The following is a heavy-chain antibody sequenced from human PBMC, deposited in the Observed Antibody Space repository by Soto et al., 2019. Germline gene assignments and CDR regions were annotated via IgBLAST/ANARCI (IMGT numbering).Heavy chain of an antibody. V-gene: IGHV1-2*02. CDR1: RYSFSGYY. CDR2: INSDLGGT. J-gene: IGHJ3*01. CDR3: ARNSCVRATKVIRGGYAFDH. Sequence: QEQLEQSGAEVKKPGASVMVSCKASRYSFSGYYFHWVRQAPGQGPEWMGWINSDLGGTNYAKRFQGRVTMTRDTSTKDVYMDLGNLKSTGTAVYFWARNSCVRATKVIRGGYAFDHWGQGT. D-gene: IGHD3-22*01.